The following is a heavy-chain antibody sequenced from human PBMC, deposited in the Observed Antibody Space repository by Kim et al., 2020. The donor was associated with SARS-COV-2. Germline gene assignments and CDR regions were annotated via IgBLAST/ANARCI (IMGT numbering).Heavy chain of an antibody. CDR1: GGSLSGYY. Sequence: SETLSLTCTVSGGSLSGYYWSWIRQPPGKALEWIGYIYYSGDTKYNPSLESRVTMSIETSKNQFSLNLTSVTAADTGVYCCARPNWTYWFFDLWGRGALVAVSS. J-gene: IGHJ2*01. CDR3: ARPNWTYWFFDL. V-gene: IGHV4-59*01. D-gene: IGHD1-1*01. CDR2: IYYSGDT.